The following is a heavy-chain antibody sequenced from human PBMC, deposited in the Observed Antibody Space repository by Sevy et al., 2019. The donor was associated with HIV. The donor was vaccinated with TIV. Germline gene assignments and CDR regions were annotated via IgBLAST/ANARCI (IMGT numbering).Heavy chain of an antibody. V-gene: IGHV3-15*01. D-gene: IGHD1-26*01. CDR3: TTGGSYYYYAMDV. Sequence: GGSLRLSCAASGFTFSNAWMSWVRQAPGKGLEWVGRIKSKTDGGTTDYAAPVKGRFTISRDDSKNTLYLQMNSLKTEDTAVYYCTTGGSYYYYAMDVWGQGTTVTVSS. CDR2: IKSKTDGGTT. J-gene: IGHJ6*02. CDR1: GFTFSNAW.